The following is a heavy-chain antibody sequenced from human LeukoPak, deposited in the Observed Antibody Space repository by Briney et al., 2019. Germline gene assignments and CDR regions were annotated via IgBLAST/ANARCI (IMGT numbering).Heavy chain of an antibody. J-gene: IGHJ5*01. V-gene: IGHV1-69*04. CDR1: GGTFSSYA. CDR2: IIPSRGIA. CDR3: ARDGPYCSGGSCYSRAYNWFDP. Sequence: GSSVRLSCKASGGTFSSYAISWVRQAPGQGLEWMGRIIPSRGIANYAQKFQGRVTITADKSTSTAYMELSSLRSEDTAVYYCARDGPYCSGGSCYSRAYNWFDPWGQGRLASVSS. D-gene: IGHD2-15*01.